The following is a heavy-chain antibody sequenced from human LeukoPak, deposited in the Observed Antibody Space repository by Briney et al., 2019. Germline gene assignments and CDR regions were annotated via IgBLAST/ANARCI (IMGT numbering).Heavy chain of an antibody. CDR1: GGSISSGGYY. V-gene: IGHV4-31*03. CDR3: AREWRRIQLWLLEPDAFDI. J-gene: IGHJ3*02. Sequence: PSETLSLTCTVSGGSISSGGYYWSWIRQHPGKGLEWIGYIYYSGSTYYNPSLKSRVTISVDTSKNQFSLKLSSVTAADTAVYYCAREWRRIQLWLLEPDAFDIWGQGTMVTVSS. CDR2: IYYSGST. D-gene: IGHD5-18*01.